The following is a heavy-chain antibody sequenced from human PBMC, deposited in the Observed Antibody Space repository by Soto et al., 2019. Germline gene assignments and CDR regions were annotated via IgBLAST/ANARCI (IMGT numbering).Heavy chain of an antibody. CDR1: GGSFSGYY. D-gene: IGHD1-1*01. CDR2: INHSGST. CDR3: ARDGIGGTAFRGFLDY. Sequence: SETLSLTCAVYGGSFSGYYWSWIRQPPGKGLEWIGEINHSGSTNYNPSLKSRVTISVDTSKNQFSLKLSSVTAADTAVYYCARDGIGGTAFRGFLDYWGQGTLVTVSS. J-gene: IGHJ4*02. V-gene: IGHV4-34*01.